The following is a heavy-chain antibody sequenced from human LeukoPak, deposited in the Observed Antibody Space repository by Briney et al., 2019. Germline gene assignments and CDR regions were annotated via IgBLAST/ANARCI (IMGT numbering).Heavy chain of an antibody. J-gene: IGHJ4*02. CDR2: TLYSGST. V-gene: IGHV4-59*01. D-gene: IGHD2-2*01. CDR1: GGSISSDY. CDR3: AREYCTRTTCYFDY. Sequence: SETLSLTCSVSGGSISSDYWSWIRQPPEKGLEWIGYTLYSGSTNYNTSLKSRLTISVDTSKNQFSLKLSSVTAADTAVYYCAREYCTRTTCYFDYWGQGTLVTVSS.